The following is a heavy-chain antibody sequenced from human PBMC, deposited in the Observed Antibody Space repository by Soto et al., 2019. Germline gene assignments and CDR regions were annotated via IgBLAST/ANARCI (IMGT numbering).Heavy chain of an antibody. Sequence: GGSLRLSCAASGFTFSSYEMNWVRQAPGKGLEWVSYISSSGSTIYYADSVKGRFTISRDNAKNSLYLQMNSLRAEDTAVYYCARDGYYYDSSGFNWFDHWGQGTLVTVS. CDR1: GFTFSSYE. CDR3: ARDGYYYDSSGFNWFDH. CDR2: ISSSGSTI. V-gene: IGHV3-48*03. D-gene: IGHD3-22*01. J-gene: IGHJ5*02.